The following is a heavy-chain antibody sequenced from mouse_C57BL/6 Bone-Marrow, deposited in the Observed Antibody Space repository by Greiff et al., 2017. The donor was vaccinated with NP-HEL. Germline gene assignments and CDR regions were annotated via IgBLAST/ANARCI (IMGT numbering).Heavy chain of an antibody. CDR1: GYTFTSYG. D-gene: IGHD4-1*01. CDR2: IYPRSGNT. Sequence: VMLVESGAELARPGASVKLSCKASGYTFTSYGISWVKQRTGQGLEWIGEIYPRSGNTYYNEKFKGKATLTADKSSSTAYMELRSLTSEDSAVYFCARKGVTGTTWFAYWGQGTLVTVSA. CDR3: ARKGVTGTTWFAY. V-gene: IGHV1-81*01. J-gene: IGHJ3*01.